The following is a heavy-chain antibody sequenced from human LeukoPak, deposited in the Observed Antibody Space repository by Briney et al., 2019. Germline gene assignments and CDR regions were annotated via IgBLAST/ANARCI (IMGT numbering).Heavy chain of an antibody. V-gene: IGHV3-66*01. CDR1: GFTVNNNY. Sequence: GGSLRLSCAASGFTVNNNYMSWVRQAPGKGLEWVSIIYSGGDTNYADSVKGRLTISRDNSKNTLLLQMNSLRADDTAVYYCARVDYGSGSYFDLWGQGTLVTVSS. D-gene: IGHD3-10*01. J-gene: IGHJ4*02. CDR2: IYSGGDT. CDR3: ARVDYGSGSYFDL.